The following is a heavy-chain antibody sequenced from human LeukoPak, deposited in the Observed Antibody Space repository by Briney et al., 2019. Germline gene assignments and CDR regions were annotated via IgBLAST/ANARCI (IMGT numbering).Heavy chain of an antibody. CDR3: ASFTVVTQY. J-gene: IGHJ4*02. Sequence: SETLSLTCTVSGGSISSDYWSWIRQPPGKGLEWIGYIYYSGSTNYNPSLKSRITISEDTSKNQFSLKLSSVTAADTAVYYCASFTVVTQYWGQGTLVTVSS. CDR1: GGSISSDY. V-gene: IGHV4-59*01. D-gene: IGHD4-23*01. CDR2: IYYSGST.